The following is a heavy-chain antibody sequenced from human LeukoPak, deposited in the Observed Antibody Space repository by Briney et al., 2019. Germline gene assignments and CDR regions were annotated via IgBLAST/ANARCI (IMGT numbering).Heavy chain of an antibody. Sequence: GGSLRLSCAASGFKYNMHWVRQAPGKGLEWVAFISFDGSTAYYADYVQGRFTFSRDTSNNTLHLQMNSLRTEDTAVYYCASQTSIAAYFDSWGQGTLVTVSS. CDR2: ISFDGSTA. V-gene: IGHV3-30*04. CDR3: ASQTSIAAYFDS. D-gene: IGHD2-21*01. J-gene: IGHJ4*02. CDR1: GFKYN.